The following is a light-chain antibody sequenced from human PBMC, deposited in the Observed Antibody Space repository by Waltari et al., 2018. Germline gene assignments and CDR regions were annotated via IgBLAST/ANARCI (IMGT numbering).Light chain of an antibody. CDR2: AAF. J-gene: IGKJ1*01. CDR3: QQYYSTPVT. CDR1: QGISNS. Sequence: DIQMTQSPSSLSASVGDRVTITCRASQGISNSVAWYQRKPGKAPKLLVYAAFRLESGVPSRLSGSGSGTEYTLTISSLQPEDFATYYCQQYYSTPVTFGQGTKVEIK. V-gene: IGKV1-NL1*01.